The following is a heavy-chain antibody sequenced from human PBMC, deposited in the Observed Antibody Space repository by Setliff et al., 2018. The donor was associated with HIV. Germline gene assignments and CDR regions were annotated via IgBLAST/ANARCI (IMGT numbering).Heavy chain of an antibody. D-gene: IGHD3-10*02. CDR2: FRHSGST. V-gene: IGHV4-39*01. Sequence: PSETLSLTCNVSGGSISSSSYYWGWIRQSPGKGLEWIGSFRHSGSTSYNPSLRSRLTISVDTSKNQFSLKLTSVTAADTAVYYCARPLTTSYYFWGDAFAIWGQGTMVTVSS. CDR1: GGSISSSSYY. J-gene: IGHJ3*02. CDR3: ARPLTTSYYFWGDAFAI.